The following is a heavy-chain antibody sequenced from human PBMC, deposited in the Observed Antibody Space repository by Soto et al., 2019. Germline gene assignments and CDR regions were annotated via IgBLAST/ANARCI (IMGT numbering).Heavy chain of an antibody. CDR2: ISYDGSNK. Sequence: QVQLVESGGGVVQPGRSLRLSCAASGFTFSSYAMHWVRQAPGKGLEWVAVISYDGSNKYYADSVKGRFTISRDNSKNTLYLQMNSLRAEDTAVYYCASDGGVAGTRGAFDIWGQGTMVTVSS. D-gene: IGHD6-19*01. CDR1: GFTFSSYA. J-gene: IGHJ3*02. V-gene: IGHV3-30-3*01. CDR3: ASDGGVAGTRGAFDI.